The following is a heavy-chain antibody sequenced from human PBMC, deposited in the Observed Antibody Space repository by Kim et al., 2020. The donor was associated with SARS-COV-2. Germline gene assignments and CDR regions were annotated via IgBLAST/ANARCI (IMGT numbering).Heavy chain of an antibody. V-gene: IGHV3-30*18. Sequence: GGSLRLSCAASGFSFNNYGMHWVRQAPGKGLEWVAFISYEGSKKQDLDPLKGRFTVCRDYSKNTLYLQMNRLTAEDTAVYYCGKQSYICELNTYYGVDLWREETAVRVS. J-gene: IGHJ6*02. D-gene: IGHD3-10*01. CDR3: GKQSYICELNTYYGVDL. CDR2: ISYEGSKK. CDR1: GFSFNNYG.